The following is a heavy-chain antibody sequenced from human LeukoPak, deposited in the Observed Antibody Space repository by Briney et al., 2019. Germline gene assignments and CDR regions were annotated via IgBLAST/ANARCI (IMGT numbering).Heavy chain of an antibody. CDR1: GFTFSSYG. D-gene: IGHD4-17*01. V-gene: IGHV3-30*18. CDR2: ISYDGSNK. Sequence: GGSLRLSCAASGFTFSSYGTHWVRQAPGKGLEWVAVISYDGSNKYYADSVKGRFTISRDNSKNTLYLQMNSLRAEDTAVSYCAKDDQHYGDYPGWFDPWGQGTLVTVSS. J-gene: IGHJ5*02. CDR3: AKDDQHYGDYPGWFDP.